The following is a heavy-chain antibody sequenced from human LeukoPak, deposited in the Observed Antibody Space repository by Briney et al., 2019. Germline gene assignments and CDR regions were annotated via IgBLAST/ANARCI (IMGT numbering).Heavy chain of an antibody. CDR3: ARVAFLEWQYLYYFDY. D-gene: IGHD3-3*02. CDR1: GFTFSSYS. J-gene: IGHJ4*02. V-gene: IGHV3-21*01. CDR2: ISSSSSYI. Sequence: GGSRRLSCAASGFTFSSYSMNWVRQAPGKGLEWVSSISSSSSYIYYADSVKGRFTISRDNAKNSLYLQMNSLRAEDTAVYYCARVAFLEWQYLYYFDYWGQGTLVTVSS.